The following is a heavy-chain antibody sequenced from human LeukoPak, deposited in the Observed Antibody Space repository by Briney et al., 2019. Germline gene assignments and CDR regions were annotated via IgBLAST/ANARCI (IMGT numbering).Heavy chain of an antibody. CDR1: GFTFSAYA. J-gene: IGHJ4*02. CDR2: ISYDGTKT. CDR3: AKVQGSSTSYPVGY. Sequence: PGRSLRLSCAASGFTFSAYAMHWVRQAPGKGLEWVAFISYDGTKTWYADSVKGRFTISRDNSKNTLYLQMNSLRAEDTAVYYCAKVQGSSTSYPVGYWGQGTLVTVSS. V-gene: IGHV3-30*04. D-gene: IGHD2-2*01.